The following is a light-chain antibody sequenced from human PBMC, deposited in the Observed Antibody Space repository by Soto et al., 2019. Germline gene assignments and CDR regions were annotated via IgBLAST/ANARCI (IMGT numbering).Light chain of an antibody. J-gene: IGLJ3*02. CDR3: SSYAGSNNRV. CDR2: EVS. CDR1: SSDVGDYNY. Sequence: QSALTQPPSASGSPGQSVTISCTGTSSDVGDYNYVSWYQQHPGKAPKLMIYEVSKRPSGVPDRFSGSKSGNTASLTVSGLKAEDEADYYCSSYAGSNNRVFGGGTKLTVL. V-gene: IGLV2-8*01.